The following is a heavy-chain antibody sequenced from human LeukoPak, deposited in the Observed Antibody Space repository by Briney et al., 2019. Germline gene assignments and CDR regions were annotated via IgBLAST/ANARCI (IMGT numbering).Heavy chain of an antibody. CDR1: GYTFTSYD. CDR2: MIPNSGNT. D-gene: IGHD3-3*01. V-gene: IGHV1-8*01. CDR3: ARAPSYYDFWSGYQDY. J-gene: IGHJ4*02. Sequence: ASVKVSCKASGYTFTSYDINWVRQATGQGLEWMGWMIPNSGNTGYAQKFQGRVTMTRNTSISTAYMELSSLRSEDTAVYYCARAPSYYDFWSGYQDYWGQGTLVTVSS.